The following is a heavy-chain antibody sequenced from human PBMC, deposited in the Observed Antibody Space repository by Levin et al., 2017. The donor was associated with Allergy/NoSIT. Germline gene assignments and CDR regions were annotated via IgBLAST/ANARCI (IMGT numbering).Heavy chain of an antibody. CDR2: IWFDGSRK. CDR1: GFSFTDYG. CDR3: ARKYGSGSLDY. D-gene: IGHD3-10*01. J-gene: IGHJ4*02. V-gene: IGHV3-33*01. Sequence: GGSLRLSCAASGFSFTDYGMNWVRQAPGKGLEWVALIWFDGSRKDYADSVKGRFTISRDTSKNTLYLQMNSLRAEDTAVYYCARKYGSGSLDYWGQGTLVTVSS.